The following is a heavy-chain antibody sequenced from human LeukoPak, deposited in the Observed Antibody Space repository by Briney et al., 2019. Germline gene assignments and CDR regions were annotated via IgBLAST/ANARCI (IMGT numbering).Heavy chain of an antibody. CDR1: GFTFSSYA. Sequence: GGSLRLSCAASGFTFSSYAMNWVRQAPGKGLEWVSAISGSGSTTSYADSVKGRFTISRDNSKNTLFLQMNSLTAEDTAIYSCARPRLEYCSGGSCFDAFDIWGQGTMVTVSS. J-gene: IGHJ3*02. CDR2: ISGSGSTT. V-gene: IGHV3-23*01. D-gene: IGHD2-15*01. CDR3: ARPRLEYCSGGSCFDAFDI.